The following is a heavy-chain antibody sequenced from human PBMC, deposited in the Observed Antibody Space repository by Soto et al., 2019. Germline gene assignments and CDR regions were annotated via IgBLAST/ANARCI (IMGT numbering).Heavy chain of an antibody. D-gene: IGHD2-15*01. V-gene: IGHV4-39*01. CDR2: IYYSGST. CDR1: GGSISSSSYY. Sequence: SETLSLTCTVSGGSISSSSYYWGWIRQPPGKGLEWIGSIYYSGSTYYNPSLKSRVTISVDTSKNQFSLKLSSVTAADTAVYYCATNLTATVDYWGQGTLVNVSS. CDR3: ATNLTATVDY. J-gene: IGHJ4*02.